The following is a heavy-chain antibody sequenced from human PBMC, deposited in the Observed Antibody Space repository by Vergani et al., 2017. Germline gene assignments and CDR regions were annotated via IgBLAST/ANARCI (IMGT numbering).Heavy chain of an antibody. CDR2: MNPKSGNT. D-gene: IGHD3/OR15-3a*01. Sequence: QEQLVQSGAEVRKPGASVKVSCKASGYNFTSFDINWVRLATGQGLEWMGWMNPKSGNTAYAAKVQVRITMSMDRSTDSSYMEMKSLRSEDTAIYVCARGVLDSKYRHNWFGPWGQGTVVTVSS. CDR3: ARGVLDSKYRHNWFGP. J-gene: IGHJ5*02. V-gene: IGHV1-8*01. CDR1: GYNFTSFD.